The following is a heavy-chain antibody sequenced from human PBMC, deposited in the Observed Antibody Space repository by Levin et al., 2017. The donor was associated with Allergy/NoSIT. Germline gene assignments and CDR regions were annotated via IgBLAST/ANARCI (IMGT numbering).Heavy chain of an antibody. J-gene: IGHJ4*02. CDR3: ARAPPIAVAGPIFDY. Sequence: AASVKVSCKASGYTFTSYGISWVRQAPGQGLEWMGWISAYNGNTNYAQKLQGRVTMTTDTSTSTAYMELRSLRSDDTAVYYCARAPPIAVAGPIFDYWGQGTLVTVSS. CDR2: ISAYNGNT. V-gene: IGHV1-18*01. D-gene: IGHD6-19*01. CDR1: GYTFTSYG.